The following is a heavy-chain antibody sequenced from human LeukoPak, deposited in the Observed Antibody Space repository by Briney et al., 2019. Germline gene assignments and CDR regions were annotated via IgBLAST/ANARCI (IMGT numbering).Heavy chain of an antibody. Sequence: GALRLSCAASGFNFNKYDMTWARQAPGKGLEWVSTITGRSDKTYYTDSVKGRFVTSRDNSKDTLYLQMNSLRAEDTALYYCAKGGWLDDLGQGALATVSS. CDR2: ITGRSDKT. CDR1: GFNFNKYD. V-gene: IGHV3-23*01. D-gene: IGHD6-19*01. CDR3: AKGGWLDD. J-gene: IGHJ4*02.